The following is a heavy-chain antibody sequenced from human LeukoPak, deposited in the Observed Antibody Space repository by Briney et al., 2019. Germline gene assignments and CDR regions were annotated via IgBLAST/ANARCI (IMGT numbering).Heavy chain of an antibody. CDR1: GGSISPHY. Sequence: SETLSLTCTLSGGSISPHYWSWFRQPPGQGLEWVGYVFYTGSTYYNPSLKSRVTISVDTSQNQFSLNLSSVTAADTAVYYCARLTGSVVVGNWGQGTLVTVSS. CDR2: VFYTGST. CDR3: ARLTGSVVVGN. V-gene: IGHV4-59*08. D-gene: IGHD2-15*01. J-gene: IGHJ4*02.